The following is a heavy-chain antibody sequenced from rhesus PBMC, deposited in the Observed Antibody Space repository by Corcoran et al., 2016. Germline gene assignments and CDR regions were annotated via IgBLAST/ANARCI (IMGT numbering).Heavy chain of an antibody. CDR1: GGSISGGYD. Sequence: QVQLQESGPGVVKPSETLSLTCAVSGGSISGGYDWSWIRQPPGKGLDWFGYIYGSRGSTNYNPSLKNRVTILKDASKNEFSLKLSSVAAADTAVYYCARDRAAAGRFDYWGQGVLVTVSS. CDR3: ARDRAAAGRFDY. V-gene: IGHV4-76*01. J-gene: IGHJ4*01. CDR2: IYGSRGST. D-gene: IGHD6-31*01.